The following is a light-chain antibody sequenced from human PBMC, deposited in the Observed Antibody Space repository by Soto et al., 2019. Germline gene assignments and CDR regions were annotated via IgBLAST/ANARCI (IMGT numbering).Light chain of an antibody. CDR3: SSFAGSNNFVV. Sequence: QSALTQPPSASGSPGQSVTISCTGTSSDVGAYDLVSWFQRHSGKAPKLIIYDVSKRQSGVPDRFSASKSGNTASLTVSGLRAEDEADYYCSSFAGSNNFVVFGGGTKLTVL. CDR1: SSDVGAYDL. CDR2: DVS. V-gene: IGLV2-8*01. J-gene: IGLJ2*01.